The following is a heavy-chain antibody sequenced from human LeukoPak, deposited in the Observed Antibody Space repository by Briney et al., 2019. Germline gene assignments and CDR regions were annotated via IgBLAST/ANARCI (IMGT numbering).Heavy chain of an antibody. CDR1: GYTFTNYD. J-gene: IGHJ4*02. Sequence: ASVKVSCKASGYTFTNYDISWVRQAPGQGLEWMGGISVYNGNTNYAQKLQGRVTMTTDTSTSTAYMELRSLRSDDTAVYYCAREVRGSYYFDYWGQGTLVTVSS. CDR2: ISVYNGNT. V-gene: IGHV1-18*01. CDR3: AREVRGSYYFDY. D-gene: IGHD1-26*01.